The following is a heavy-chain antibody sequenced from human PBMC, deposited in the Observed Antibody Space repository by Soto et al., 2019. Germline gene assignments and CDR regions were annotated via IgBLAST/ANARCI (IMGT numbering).Heavy chain of an antibody. J-gene: IGHJ4*02. V-gene: IGHV1-58*01. CDR2: IVVGSGNT. CDR3: AAGYGDYGIDY. D-gene: IGHD4-17*01. Sequence: QMQLVQSGPEVKKPGTSVKVSCKASGFTFTSSAVQWVRQARGQRLEWIGWIVVGSGNTNYAQKFQERVTITRDMSTSTAYMELSSLRSEDAAVYYCAAGYGDYGIDYWGQGTLVTVSS. CDR1: GFTFTSSA.